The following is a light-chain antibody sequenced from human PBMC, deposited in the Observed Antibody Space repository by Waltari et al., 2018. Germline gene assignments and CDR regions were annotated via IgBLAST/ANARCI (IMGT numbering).Light chain of an antibody. J-gene: IGLJ3*02. CDR3: GTWDSSLGV. CDR2: DNN. Sequence: QSVFTQPPSVSAAPGQKVTIPFPGSTSNISNYYVSWYQQLPGTAPKLLIYDNNKRPSGIPDRFAGSKSGTSATLVITGLQPGDEADYYCGTWDSSLGVFGGGTKLTVL. V-gene: IGLV1-51*01. CDR1: TSNISNYY.